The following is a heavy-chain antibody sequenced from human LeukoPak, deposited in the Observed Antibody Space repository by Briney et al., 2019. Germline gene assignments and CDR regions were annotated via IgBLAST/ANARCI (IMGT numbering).Heavy chain of an antibody. CDR2: ISAYNGNT. V-gene: IGHV1-18*01. D-gene: IGHD6-19*01. CDR3: ASFDASGWYSDY. J-gene: IGHJ4*02. Sequence: ASVKVSSKASGYTFTSYGISWVRQAPRQGREWMGWISAYNGNTNYAQKLQGRVTMTTDTSTSTAYMELRSLRSDDTAVYYCASFDASGWYSDYWGQGTLVTVSS. CDR1: GYTFTSYG.